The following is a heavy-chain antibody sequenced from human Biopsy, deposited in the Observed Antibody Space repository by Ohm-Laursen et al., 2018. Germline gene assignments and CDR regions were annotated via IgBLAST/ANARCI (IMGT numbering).Heavy chain of an antibody. CDR3: VRGVDYYDPYHYYALDV. CDR1: GESFNGYY. V-gene: IGHV4-34*01. Sequence: TLSLTCAVYGESFNGYYWSWIRQTTGKGLEWIGEINHSGRTNYNPSLKSRVTISVDTSKNQFPLKVRSVTAADTAVYYCVRGVDYYDPYHYYALDVWGQGTTVTVSS. D-gene: IGHD3-22*01. J-gene: IGHJ6*02. CDR2: INHSGRT.